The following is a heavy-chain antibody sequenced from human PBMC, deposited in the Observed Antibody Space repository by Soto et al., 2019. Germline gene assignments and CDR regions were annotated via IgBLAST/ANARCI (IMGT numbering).Heavy chain of an antibody. Sequence: QASETLSLTCTVSGGSISSGGYYWSWIRQHPGKGLEWIGYIYYSGSTYYNPSLKSRVTISVDTSKNQFSLKLSSVTAADTAMYYCARPARGGRYFDYWGQGTLVTVSS. CDR3: ARPARGGRYFDY. D-gene: IGHD3-10*01. CDR2: IYYSGST. J-gene: IGHJ4*02. V-gene: IGHV4-31*03. CDR1: GGSISSGGYY.